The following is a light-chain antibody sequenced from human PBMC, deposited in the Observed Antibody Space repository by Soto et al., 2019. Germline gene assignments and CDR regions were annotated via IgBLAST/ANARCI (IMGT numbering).Light chain of an antibody. Sequence: DFVMTHSAHSRSMSLGERATITCNSSRIVLYCSHNKNYLAWYKQKPGQPPKLLIYWASTRESGVPDRFSGSGSGTEFTLTISSLQAEDVAVYYCQQYYSTPWTFGQGTKVDIK. CDR2: WAS. J-gene: IGKJ1*01. CDR1: RIVLYCSHNKNY. CDR3: QQYYSTPWT. V-gene: IGKV4-1*01.